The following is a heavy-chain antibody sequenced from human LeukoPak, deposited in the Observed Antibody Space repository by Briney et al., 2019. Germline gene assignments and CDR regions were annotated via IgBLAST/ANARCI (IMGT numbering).Heavy chain of an antibody. D-gene: IGHD1-1*01. CDR2: IIPIFGTA. J-gene: IGHJ4*02. CDR1: GGTFSSYA. CDR3: ATGRQMTDWKRTYYFDY. Sequence: GASVKVSCKASGGTFSSYASSWVRQAPGQGLGWMGGIIPIFGTANYAQKFQGRVTITADKSTSTAYMELSSLRSEDTAVYYCATGRQMTDWKRTYYFDYWGQGTLVTVSS. V-gene: IGHV1-69*06.